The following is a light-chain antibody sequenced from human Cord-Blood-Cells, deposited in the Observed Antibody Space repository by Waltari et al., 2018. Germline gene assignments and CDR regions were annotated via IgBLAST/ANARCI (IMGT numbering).Light chain of an antibody. V-gene: IGKV4-1*01. J-gene: IGKJ1*01. Sequence: DIVMPQSPDPLAVSLGETATINCKSSQSVLYSSNNKNYLAWYQQKPGQPPKLLIYWASTRESGVPDRFSGSGSGTDFTLTISSLQAEDVAVYYCQQYYSTPWTFGQGTKVEIK. CDR1: QSVLYSSNNKNY. CDR2: WAS. CDR3: QQYYSTPWT.